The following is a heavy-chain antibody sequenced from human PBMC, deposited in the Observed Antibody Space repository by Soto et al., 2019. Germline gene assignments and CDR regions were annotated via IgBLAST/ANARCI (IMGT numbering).Heavy chain of an antibody. CDR1: GDPINNSKW. CDR2: IDHNGIT. V-gene: IGHV4-4*02. CDR3: VRMNRDYYYYGVDV. J-gene: IGHJ6*02. Sequence: QMQLQESGPGLVKPSGTLSLTCVVSGDPINNSKWCSWVRQIPRRGLEWIGKIDHNGITNYNPALGSRVTILKDNSKNQLSLKLTSVTAADSAVYYCVRMNRDYYYYGVDVWGQGATVTVSS.